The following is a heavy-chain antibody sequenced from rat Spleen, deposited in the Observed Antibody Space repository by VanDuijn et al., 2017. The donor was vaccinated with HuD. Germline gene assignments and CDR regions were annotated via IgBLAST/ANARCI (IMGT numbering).Heavy chain of an antibody. D-gene: IGHD1-4*01. CDR3: ATHGTRVSRFAY. J-gene: IGHJ3*01. CDR1: GFTFSSFH. V-gene: IGHV5-25*01. CDR2: ISTGRGNT. Sequence: EVQLVESGGGLVQPGRSMKLSCAASGFTFSSFHMAWVRQTPTQCLEWGASISTGRGNTYYRDSVNGRFTISRDNAKSTLYLQMDTLRSEDTATYYCATHGTRVSRFAYWGQGTLVTVSS.